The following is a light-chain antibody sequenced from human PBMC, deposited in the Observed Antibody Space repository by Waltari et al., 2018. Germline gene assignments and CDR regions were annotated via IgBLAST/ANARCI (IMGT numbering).Light chain of an antibody. V-gene: IGLV2-14*03. CDR3: SSYTSSSTLWV. J-gene: IGLJ3*02. Sequence: QSALTQPASVSGSPGQSITIPCTRTRRDVGHYDYVSSYQHHPGKAPKLMIYDVSYRPSGVSNRFSGSKSGNTASLTISGLQAEDEADYYCSSYTSSSTLWVFGAGTKLTVL. CDR1: RRDVGHYDY. CDR2: DVS.